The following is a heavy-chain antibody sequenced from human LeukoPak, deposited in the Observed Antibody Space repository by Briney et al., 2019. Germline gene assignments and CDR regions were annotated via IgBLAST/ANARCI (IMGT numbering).Heavy chain of an antibody. CDR2: INWDGSRI. CDR1: GFTFDDHA. Sequence: GGSLRLSCAASGFTFDDHAMYWVRQAPGKGLEWVSGINWDGSRIGYVDAVKGRFTISRDNAKNSLYLQMNSLRAEDTALYYCAKSSYGYYFDYWGQGTLVTVSS. CDR3: AKSSYGYYFDY. J-gene: IGHJ4*02. D-gene: IGHD2-2*03. V-gene: IGHV3-9*01.